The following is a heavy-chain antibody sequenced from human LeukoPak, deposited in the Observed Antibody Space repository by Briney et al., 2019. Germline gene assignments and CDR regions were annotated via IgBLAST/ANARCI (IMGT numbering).Heavy chain of an antibody. J-gene: IGHJ3*02. Sequence: SETLSLACTVSGGSISSSSYYWGWIRQPPGKGLEWIGSIYYSGSTYYNPSLKSRVTISVDTSKNQFSLKLSSVTAADTAVYYCARVVGGWELLGDAFDIWGQGTMVTVSS. CDR1: GGSISSSSYY. V-gene: IGHV4-39*07. CDR2: IYYSGST. CDR3: ARVVGGWELLGDAFDI. D-gene: IGHD1-26*01.